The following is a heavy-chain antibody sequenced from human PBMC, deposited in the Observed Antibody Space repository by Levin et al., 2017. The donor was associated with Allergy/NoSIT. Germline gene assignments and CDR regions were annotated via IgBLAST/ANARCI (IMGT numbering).Heavy chain of an antibody. CDR2: ISFDGRKQ. D-gene: IGHD3-10*01. CDR3: ARDFNPDGTTPLLWFGEVDY. Sequence: GESLKISCATSGFTFTRFALHWVRQAPGKGPAWVAVISFDGRKQYYADSVKGRFTISRDNSKNTLSLQMNSLTAEDTAVYYCARDFNPDGTTPLLWFGEVDYWGQGTLVTVSS. CDR1: GFTFTRFA. J-gene: IGHJ4*02. V-gene: IGHV3-30*04.